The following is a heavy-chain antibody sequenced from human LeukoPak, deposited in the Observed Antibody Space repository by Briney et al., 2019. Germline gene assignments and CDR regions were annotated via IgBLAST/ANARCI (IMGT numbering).Heavy chain of an antibody. J-gene: IGHJ4*02. CDR1: GFAFDEHG. Sequence: GGSLRLSCTASGFAFDEHGMSWVRQVPGKGLQWVSGINWSGGSTGYADPLRGRFTISRDNAKNSLYLQMDSLRAADTALYYCARAPITSPFYFDYWGQGTLVTVSP. CDR2: INWSGGST. V-gene: IGHV3-20*04. D-gene: IGHD2-2*01. CDR3: ARAPITSPFYFDY.